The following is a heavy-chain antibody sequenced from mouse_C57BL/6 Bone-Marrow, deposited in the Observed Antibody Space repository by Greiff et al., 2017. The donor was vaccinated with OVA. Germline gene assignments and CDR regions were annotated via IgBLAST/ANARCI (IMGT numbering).Heavy chain of an antibody. D-gene: IGHD2-1*01. V-gene: IGHV5-6*01. J-gene: IGHJ4*01. CDR2: ISSGGSYT. Sequence: EVKLVESGGDLVKPGGSLKLSCAASGFTFSSYGMSWVRQTPDKRLEWVATISSGGSYTYYPDSVQGRFTISRDNAKNTLYLQMSSLKSEDTAMYYCARHYYGNYFYYAMDYWGQGTSVTVSS. CDR3: ARHYYGNYFYYAMDY. CDR1: GFTFSSYG.